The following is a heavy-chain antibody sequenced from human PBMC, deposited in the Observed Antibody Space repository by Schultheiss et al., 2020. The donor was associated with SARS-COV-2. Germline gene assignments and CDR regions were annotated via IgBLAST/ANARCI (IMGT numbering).Heavy chain of an antibody. CDR1: GFTFSSYG. Sequence: GSLRLSCAASGFTFSSYGMHWVRQAPVKGLEWVAVISYDGSNKYYADSVKGRFTISRDNSKNTLYLQMNSLRAEDTAVYYCAKDRGPPCSSTSCYVVYYYYGMDVWGQGTTVTVSS. CDR2: ISYDGSNK. CDR3: AKDRGPPCSSTSCYVVYYYYGMDV. D-gene: IGHD2-2*01. J-gene: IGHJ6*02. V-gene: IGHV3-30*18.